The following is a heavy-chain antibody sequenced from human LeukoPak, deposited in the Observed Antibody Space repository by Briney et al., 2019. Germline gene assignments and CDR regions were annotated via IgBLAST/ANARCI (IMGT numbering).Heavy chain of an antibody. D-gene: IGHD1-26*01. J-gene: IGHJ5*01. CDR2: VNPNSGDT. V-gene: IGHV1-2*02. Sequence: ASVKVSCKASGYTFTGYYLHWVRQAPGQGLEWMGCVNPNSGDTNYAQKFQGSVTMTRDTSISTVYMELSRLRSDDTAVYYCARASGGYWWSDSWGQGTLVTVSS. CDR1: GYTFTGYY. CDR3: ARASGGYWWSDS.